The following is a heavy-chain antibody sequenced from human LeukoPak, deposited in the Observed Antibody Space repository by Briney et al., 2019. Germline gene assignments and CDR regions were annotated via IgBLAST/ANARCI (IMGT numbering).Heavy chain of an antibody. V-gene: IGHV1-18*01. CDR3: ARDGQYSSSWYRQGFDY. Sequence: ASVKVSCKASGYTFTSYGISWGRQAPGQGLEWMGWISAYNGNTNYAQKLQGRVTMTTDTSTSTAYMEIRSLRSDDTAVYYCARDGQYSSSWYRQGFDYWGQGTLVTVSS. CDR2: ISAYNGNT. D-gene: IGHD6-13*01. J-gene: IGHJ4*02. CDR1: GYTFTSYG.